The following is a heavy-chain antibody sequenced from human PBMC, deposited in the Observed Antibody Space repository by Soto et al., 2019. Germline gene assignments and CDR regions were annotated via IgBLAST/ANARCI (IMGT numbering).Heavy chain of an antibody. CDR1: GFTFSSYA. D-gene: IGHD6-6*01. Sequence: PGGSLRLSCAASGFTFSSYAMSWVRQAPGKGLEWVSAISGSGGSTYYADSVKGRFTISRDNSKNTLYLQMNSLRAEDTAVYCCAKSHSSIAARRTDYWGQGTLVTVSS. CDR2: ISGSGGST. J-gene: IGHJ4*02. V-gene: IGHV3-23*01. CDR3: AKSHSSIAARRTDY.